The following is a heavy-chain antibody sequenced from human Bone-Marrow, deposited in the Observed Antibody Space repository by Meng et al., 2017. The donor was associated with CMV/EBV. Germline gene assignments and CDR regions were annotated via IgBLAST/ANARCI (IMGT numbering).Heavy chain of an antibody. D-gene: IGHD3-3*01. Sequence: SETLSLTCTVSGGSISSYYWSWIRQPPGKGLEWIGYIYYSGSTNYNPSLKSRVTISVDTSKNQFSLKLSSLTAADTAVYYCARGNVLRFFSSAPDGLDIWGQGTMVTVSS. J-gene: IGHJ3*02. V-gene: IGHV4-59*01. CDR1: GGSISSYY. CDR2: IYYSGST. CDR3: ARGNVLRFFSSAPDGLDI.